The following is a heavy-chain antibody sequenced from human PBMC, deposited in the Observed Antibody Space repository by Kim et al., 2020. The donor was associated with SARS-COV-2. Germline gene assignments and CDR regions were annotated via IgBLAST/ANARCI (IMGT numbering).Heavy chain of an antibody. J-gene: IGHJ6*03. V-gene: IGHV4-59*01. CDR3: ARAPRYMLPTIYYYYYYMDV. Sequence: SETLSLTCTVSGGSISSYYWSWIRQPPGKGLEWIGYIYYSGSTNYNPSLKSRVTISVDTSKNQFSLKLSSVTAADTAVYYCARAPRYMLPTIYYYYYYMDVWGKGTTVTVSS. CDR1: GGSISSYY. CDR2: IYYSGST. D-gene: IGHD1-1*01.